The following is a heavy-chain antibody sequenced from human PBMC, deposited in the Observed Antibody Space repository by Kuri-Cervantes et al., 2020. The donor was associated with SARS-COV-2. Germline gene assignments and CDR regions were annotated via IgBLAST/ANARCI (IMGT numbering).Heavy chain of an antibody. J-gene: IGHJ5*02. CDR2: LYHTGST. V-gene: IGHV4-38-2*01. CDR3: ARWAQEGENWFDP. D-gene: IGHD2-21*01. CDR1: GFTFSSYA. Sequence: ESLKISCAASGFTFSSYAMSWVRQAPGKGLEWIGSLYHTGSTSYTSSLKSRVTMSLDTSKNQFSLKLSSVTAADTAVYYCARWAQEGENWFDPWGQGTLVTVSS.